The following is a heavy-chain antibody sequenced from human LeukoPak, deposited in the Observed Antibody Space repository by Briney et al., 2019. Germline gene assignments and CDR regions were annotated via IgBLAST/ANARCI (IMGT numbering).Heavy chain of an antibody. CDR1: GGPISSSIHY. CDR3: ARYGLLRLSEINGFDI. J-gene: IGHJ3*02. CDR2: VYYTGST. Sequence: SETLSLTCTVSGGPISSSIHYWNWIRQPPGKGLEWIGSVYYTGSTYYNPSLKSRVTLSLEPSKRQLSLRLSSVTAADTAVYYCARYGLLRLSEINGFDIWGQGTMVTVSS. V-gene: IGHV4-39*07. D-gene: IGHD5-18*01.